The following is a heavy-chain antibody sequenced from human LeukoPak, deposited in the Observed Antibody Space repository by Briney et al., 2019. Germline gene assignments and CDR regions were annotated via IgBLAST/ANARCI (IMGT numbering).Heavy chain of an antibody. Sequence: SETLSLTCTVSGGSISSYYWSWMRQPAGKGLEWIGRIYSSGSTAYNPSLRSRLTVSLGTSKNQFSLKLISVTAADTAVYYCARGGGSSWLSPLDYWGQGALVTVSS. V-gene: IGHV4-4*07. CDR2: IYSSGST. CDR3: ARGGGSSWLSPLDY. D-gene: IGHD6-13*01. CDR1: GGSISSYY. J-gene: IGHJ4*02.